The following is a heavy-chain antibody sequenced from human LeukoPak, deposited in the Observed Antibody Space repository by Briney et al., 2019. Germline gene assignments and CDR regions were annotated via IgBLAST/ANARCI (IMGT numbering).Heavy chain of an antibody. V-gene: IGHV1-8*01. CDR2: MNPNSGNT. CDR3: AKDLDRTTVRPEYFQH. Sequence: ASVKVSCKASGYTFTSYDINWVRQATGQGLEWMGWMNPNSGNTGYAQKFQGRVTMTRNTSISTAYMELSSLRSEDTAVYYCAKDLDRTTVRPEYFQHWGQGTLVTVSS. D-gene: IGHD4-11*01. CDR1: GYTFTSYD. J-gene: IGHJ1*01.